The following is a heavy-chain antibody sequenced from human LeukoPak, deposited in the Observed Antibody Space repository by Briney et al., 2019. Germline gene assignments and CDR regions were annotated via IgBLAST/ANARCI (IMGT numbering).Heavy chain of an antibody. D-gene: IGHD5-24*01. CDR3: ARDGYNSAPFDY. CDR1: GDSISSGGYF. V-gene: IGHV4-30-2*01. J-gene: IGHJ4*02. CDR2: ISHYENA. Sequence: SETLSLTCTVSGDSISSGGYFWSWIRQPPGKGLEWIGYISHYENAYYNPSLSSRVTMSVDKSKNQVSLKITSVTAAGTAIYYCARDGYNSAPFDYWGPGTLVTVSS.